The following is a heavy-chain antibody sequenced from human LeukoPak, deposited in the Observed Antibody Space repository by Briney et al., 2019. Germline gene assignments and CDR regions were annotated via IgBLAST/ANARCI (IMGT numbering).Heavy chain of an antibody. V-gene: IGHV3-15*07. CDR2: IKPKTDGETT. CDR1: GFTFSSYA. D-gene: IGHD2-21*01. CDR3: ITPLPYSAQ. J-gene: IGHJ4*02. Sequence: GGSLRLSCAASGFTFSSYAMNWVRQAPGKGLEWVGRIKPKTDGETTEYAAPVKGRFSISRDDSKNMLYLQMNSLKTEDTAVYYCITPLPYSAQGGQGTLVTVSS.